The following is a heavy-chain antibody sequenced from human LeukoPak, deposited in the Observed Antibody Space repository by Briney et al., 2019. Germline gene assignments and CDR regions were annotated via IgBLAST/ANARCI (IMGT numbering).Heavy chain of an antibody. D-gene: IGHD3-22*01. V-gene: IGHV4-61*02. CDR1: GGSISSGSYY. Sequence: SETLSLTCTVSGGSISSGSYYWSWIRQPAGKGLEWIGRIYTSGSTNYNPSLKSRVTISVDTSKNQFSLKLSSVTAADTAVYYCARDYYDPPWVNWFDPWGQGTLVTVSS. CDR2: IYTSGST. CDR3: ARDYYDPPWVNWFDP. J-gene: IGHJ5*02.